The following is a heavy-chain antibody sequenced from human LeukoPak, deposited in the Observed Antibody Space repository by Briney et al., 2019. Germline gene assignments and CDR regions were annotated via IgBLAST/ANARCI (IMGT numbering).Heavy chain of an antibody. CDR3: ASSKRESRYYDSSGYTHAFDI. J-gene: IGHJ3*02. D-gene: IGHD3-22*01. CDR2: IIPIFGTA. CDR1: GGTFSSYA. V-gene: IGHV1-69*05. Sequence: SVKVSCKASGGTFSSYAISWVRQAPGQGLEWMGGIIPIFGTANYAQKFQGRVTISRNTSITTAYMELSGLTSEDTAVYYCASSKRESRYYDSSGYTHAFDIWGQGTMVTVSS.